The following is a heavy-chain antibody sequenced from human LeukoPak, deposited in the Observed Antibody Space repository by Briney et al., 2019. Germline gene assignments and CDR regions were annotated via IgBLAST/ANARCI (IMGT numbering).Heavy chain of an antibody. D-gene: IGHD1-7*01. CDR3: ARGPGLWGNYGIDY. CDR2: INPNSGGT. CDR1: GYTFTGYH. V-gene: IGHV1-2*02. J-gene: IGHJ4*02. Sequence: ASVKVSCKASGYTFTGYHMHWVRQAPGQGLEWMGWINPNSGGTNYAQKFQGRVTMTRDTSISTAYMELSRLRSDDTAVYYCARGPGLWGNYGIDYWGQGTLVTVSS.